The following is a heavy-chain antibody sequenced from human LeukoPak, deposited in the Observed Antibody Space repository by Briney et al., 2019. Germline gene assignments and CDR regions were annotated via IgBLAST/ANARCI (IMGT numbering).Heavy chain of an antibody. CDR2: IYYSGST. J-gene: IGHJ4*02. D-gene: IGHD3-22*01. CDR1: GGSISSYY. V-gene: IGHV4-59*12. CDR3: ARGWYYDSSGLY. Sequence: PSETLSLTCTVPGGSISSYYWSWIRQPPGKGLEWIGSIYYSGSTYYNPSLKSRVTISVDTSKNQFSLELSSVTAADTAVYYCARGWYYDSSGLYWGQGTLVTVSS.